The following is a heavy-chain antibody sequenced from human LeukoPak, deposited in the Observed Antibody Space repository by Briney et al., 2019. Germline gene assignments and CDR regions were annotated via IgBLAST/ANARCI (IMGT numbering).Heavy chain of an antibody. V-gene: IGHV3-23*01. J-gene: IGHJ6*03. D-gene: IGHD5-18*01. CDR1: GFTFSRHA. CDR2: VSGSGDNT. CDR3: ACTAYYYYYLDV. Sequence: QPGGSLRLSCAASGFTFSRHAMSWVRQAPGKGLEWVSAVSGSGDNTYYADSVKGRFTISRDNSKNTLYLHMSSLRAEDTAVYYCACTAYYYYYLDVWGKGTTVTVSS.